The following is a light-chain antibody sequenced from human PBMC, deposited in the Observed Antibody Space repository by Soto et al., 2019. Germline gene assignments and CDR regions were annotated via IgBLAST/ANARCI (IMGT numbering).Light chain of an antibody. V-gene: IGKV1-39*01. CDR1: QSISNY. Sequence: DIPMTQSPSSLSASVGDRVTITCRASQSISNYLNWFQQRPGNAPKVLIYAASSLQSGVPSRFSGSGSGTDFTLTISSLQPEDFAAYYCQQSYTAPATFGQGTKVEIK. CDR2: AAS. CDR3: QQSYTAPAT. J-gene: IGKJ1*01.